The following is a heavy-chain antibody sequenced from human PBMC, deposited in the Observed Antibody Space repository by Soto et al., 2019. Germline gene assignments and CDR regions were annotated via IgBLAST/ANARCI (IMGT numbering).Heavy chain of an antibody. D-gene: IGHD7-27*01. CDR3: ERDFLGIKGWYFDL. CDR2: IIPILGIA. Sequence: SVKVSCKASGGTFSSYTISWVRQAPGQGLEWMGRIIPILGIANYAQKFQGRVTITADKSTSTAYMELSSLRSEDTAVYYCERDFLGIKGWYFDLWGRGTLVTVSS. CDR1: GGTFSSYT. V-gene: IGHV1-69*04. J-gene: IGHJ2*01.